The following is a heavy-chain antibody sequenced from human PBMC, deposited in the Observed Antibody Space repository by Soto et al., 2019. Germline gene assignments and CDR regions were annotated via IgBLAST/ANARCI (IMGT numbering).Heavy chain of an antibody. D-gene: IGHD6-13*01. Sequence: GASLKISCKGSGYSFTSYWIGWVRQMPGKGLEWMGIIYPGDSDTRYSPSFQGQVTISADKSISTAYLQWSSLKASDTAMYYCARHSSSSWFYYYYGMDVWGQGTTVTVSS. CDR1: GYSFTSYW. V-gene: IGHV5-51*01. CDR3: ARHSSSSWFYYYYGMDV. CDR2: IYPGDSDT. J-gene: IGHJ6*02.